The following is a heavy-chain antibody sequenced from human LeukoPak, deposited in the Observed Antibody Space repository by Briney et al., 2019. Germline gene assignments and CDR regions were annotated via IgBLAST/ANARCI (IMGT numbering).Heavy chain of an antibody. D-gene: IGHD3-3*01. CDR1: GFTFSSYA. Sequence: PGGSLRLSCAASGFTFSSYAMSWVRQAPGKGLEWVSAISGSGGSTYYADSVKGRFTISRDNSKNTLYLQMNSRRAEDTAVYYCAKDYDFWSGTGPIWGQGTMVTVSS. J-gene: IGHJ3*02. V-gene: IGHV3-23*01. CDR2: ISGSGGST. CDR3: AKDYDFWSGTGPI.